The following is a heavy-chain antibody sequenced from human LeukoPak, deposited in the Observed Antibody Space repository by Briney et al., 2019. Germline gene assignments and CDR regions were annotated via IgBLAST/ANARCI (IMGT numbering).Heavy chain of an antibody. J-gene: IGHJ4*02. V-gene: IGHV4-4*07. CDR1: GASISDFY. CDR3: ASNSGDF. CDR2: IYRTGNT. D-gene: IGHD1-1*01. Sequence: PSETLSLTCSVSGASISDFYWSWIRQPAGKGLEWIGRIYRTGNTNHSTSLKSRVTMSLDASESQFSLRLSSVTAADTAMYYCASNSGDFCGQGALLSASS.